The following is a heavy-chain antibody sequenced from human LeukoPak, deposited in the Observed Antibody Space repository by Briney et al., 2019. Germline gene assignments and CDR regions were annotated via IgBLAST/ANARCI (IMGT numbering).Heavy chain of an antibody. CDR3: ARDYYGSGSYQFDY. CDR2: IHRGETT. V-gene: IGHV3-66*01. J-gene: IGHJ4*02. CDR1: GFTVSNNY. Sequence: PGGSLRLSCAASGFTVSNNYMNWVRQAPGKGLEWVSAIHRGETTHYADSVKGRFTISRDNSKNTLYPQMNDLRAKDTAVYYCARDYYGSGSYQFDYWGQGTLVTVSS. D-gene: IGHD3-10*01.